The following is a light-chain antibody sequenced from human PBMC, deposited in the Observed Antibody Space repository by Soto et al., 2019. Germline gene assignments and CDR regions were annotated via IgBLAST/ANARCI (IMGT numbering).Light chain of an antibody. Sequence: DIQMTQSPSTLSGSVGDSVTITCRASQSINIYLSWYQQKPGKAPKLLINVASTLQGGVPSRFSGSGSGTEFTLAISSLQPEDSATYYCQQSFSTPQTFGGGTKVDIK. V-gene: IGKV1-39*01. CDR3: QQSFSTPQT. CDR2: VAS. J-gene: IGKJ4*01. CDR1: QSINIY.